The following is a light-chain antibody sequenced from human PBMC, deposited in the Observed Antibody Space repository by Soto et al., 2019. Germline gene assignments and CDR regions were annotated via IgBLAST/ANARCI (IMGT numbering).Light chain of an antibody. CDR2: DVD. CDR3: CSYSGRSTIVV. CDR1: SSDVGGYNF. J-gene: IGLJ2*01. V-gene: IGLV2-14*03. Sequence: QSALTQPASVSGSPGQSITISCTGTSSDVGGYNFVSWYQQHPGKAPRLMIFDVDNRPSGVSTRFSGSKSGNTASLTISGLQAEDEADYYCCSYSGRSTIVVFGGGTQLTVL.